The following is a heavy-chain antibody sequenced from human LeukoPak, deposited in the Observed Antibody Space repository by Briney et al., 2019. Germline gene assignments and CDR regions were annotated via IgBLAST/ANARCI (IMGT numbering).Heavy chain of an antibody. J-gene: IGHJ4*02. V-gene: IGHV3-23*01. CDR3: AKRDGVF. Sequence: GGSLRLSCAASGFSFSTYTMNWVRQAPGKGLEWVSTISGSGGSTDYADSVKGRFTISRDNSKNTLYLQMNSLRAEDTAVYYCAKRDGVFWGQGTLVTVSS. CDR2: ISGSGGST. D-gene: IGHD2-8*01. CDR1: GFSFSTYT.